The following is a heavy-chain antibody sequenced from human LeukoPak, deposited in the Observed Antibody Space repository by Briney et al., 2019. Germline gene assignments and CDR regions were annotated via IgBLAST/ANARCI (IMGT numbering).Heavy chain of an antibody. V-gene: IGHV4-39*07. CDR1: GGSISSSSYY. CDR3: ARDEFGDFQGFDY. J-gene: IGHJ4*02. Sequence: SETLSLTCTVSGGSISSSSYYWGWIRQPPGKGLEWIGSIYYSGSTYYNPSLKSRVTISVDTSKNQFSLKLSSVTAADTAVYYCARDEFGDFQGFDYWGQGTRVTVSS. D-gene: IGHD4-17*01. CDR2: IYYSGST.